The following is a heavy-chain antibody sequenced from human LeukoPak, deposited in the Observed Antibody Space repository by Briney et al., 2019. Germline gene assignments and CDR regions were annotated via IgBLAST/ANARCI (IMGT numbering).Heavy chain of an antibody. J-gene: IGHJ4*02. D-gene: IGHD3-22*01. V-gene: IGHV3-23*01. CDR3: AIMHPYYDGSGYWVQ. CDR2: ISGSGGST. Sequence: GSLRLSCAASGFTFSSYAMSWVRQAPGKGLEWVSAISGSGGSTYYADSVKGRFTISRDNSKNTLYLQMNSLRAEDTAVYYCAIMHPYYDGSGYWVQWGQGTLVTVSS. CDR1: GFTFSSYA.